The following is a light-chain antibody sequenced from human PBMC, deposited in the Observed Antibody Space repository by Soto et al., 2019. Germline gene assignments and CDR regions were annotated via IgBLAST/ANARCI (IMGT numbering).Light chain of an antibody. CDR1: QSVSSSY. Sequence: EIVLTQSPGTLSLSPGERATLSCRASQSVSSSYLAWYQQKPGQAPRLLIYGASSSATGIPDRFSGSGSGTDFTLTISRLEPEDFAVYYCQQYAISPWTCGQGTKVQIK. CDR3: QQYAISPWT. V-gene: IGKV3-20*01. J-gene: IGKJ1*01. CDR2: GAS.